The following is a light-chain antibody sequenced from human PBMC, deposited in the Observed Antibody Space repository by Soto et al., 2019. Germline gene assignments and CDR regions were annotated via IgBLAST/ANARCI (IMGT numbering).Light chain of an antibody. CDR2: ENN. CDR3: AAWDSSRSAGV. J-gene: IGLJ3*02. V-gene: IGLV1-51*02. Sequence: QSVLTQPPSVSAAPGQTVTISCSGSSSNIGSSFVSWDLQLPGSAPKLLIHENNKPPSGIPDRGSGSKSGTSATLGITDHQTGDEADYYCAAWDSSRSAGVFGGGTKLTVL. CDR1: SSNIGSSF.